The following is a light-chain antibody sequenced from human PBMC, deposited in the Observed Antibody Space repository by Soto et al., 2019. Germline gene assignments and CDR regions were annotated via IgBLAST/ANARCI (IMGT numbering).Light chain of an antibody. J-gene: IGKJ1*01. CDR1: QSISSW. CDR2: KAS. CDR3: QQYNSYWT. Sequence: DIQITQSPSTLSASVGDRVTNTCRASQSISSWLAWYQQKPGKAPKLLIYKASSLESGVPSRFSGSGSGTEFTLTISSLQPDDFATYYCQQYNSYWTFGQGTKVDIK. V-gene: IGKV1-5*03.